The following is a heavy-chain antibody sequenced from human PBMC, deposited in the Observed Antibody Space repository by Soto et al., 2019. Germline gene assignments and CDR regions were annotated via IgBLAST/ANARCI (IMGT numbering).Heavy chain of an antibody. CDR3: ARDHKWDGMDV. Sequence: SETLSLTCSVSGGSFSSDSFIWSWVRQFPGKGLEWIGYIYYSGTTYYNPSLRSRVIMSVDTSKNQFSLKLSSVTAADTAVYYCARDHKWDGMDVWGQGTTVPVS. CDR1: GGSFSSDSFI. D-gene: IGHD1-26*01. CDR2: IYYSGTT. V-gene: IGHV4-31*03. J-gene: IGHJ6*02.